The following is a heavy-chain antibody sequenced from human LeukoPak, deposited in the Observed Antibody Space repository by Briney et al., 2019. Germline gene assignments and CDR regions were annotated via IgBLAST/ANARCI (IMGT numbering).Heavy chain of an antibody. CDR1: GFTFSSYG. CDR2: ISYDGSNK. CDR3: AKGELPFDY. V-gene: IGHV3-30*18. D-gene: IGHD1-26*01. J-gene: IGHJ4*02. Sequence: GGSLRLSCAASGFTFSSYGMHWVRQAPGKGLEWVAVISYDGSNKYYADSVKGRFTISRDNSKSTLYLQMNSLRAEDTAVYYCAKGELPFDYWGQGTLVTVSS.